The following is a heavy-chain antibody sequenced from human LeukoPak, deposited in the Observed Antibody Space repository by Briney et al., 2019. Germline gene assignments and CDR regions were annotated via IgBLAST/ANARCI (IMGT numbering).Heavy chain of an antibody. CDR3: ARGDRKLWSQTYYFDY. CDR1: GGSISSYY. J-gene: IGHJ4*02. D-gene: IGHD5-18*01. V-gene: IGHV4-59*01. Sequence: SETLSLTCTVSGGSISSYYWSWIRQPPGKGLEWIGYIYYSGSTNYNPSLKSRVTISVDTSKNQFSLKLSSVTAADTAVYYCARGDRKLWSQTYYFDYWGQGTLVTVCS. CDR2: IYYSGST.